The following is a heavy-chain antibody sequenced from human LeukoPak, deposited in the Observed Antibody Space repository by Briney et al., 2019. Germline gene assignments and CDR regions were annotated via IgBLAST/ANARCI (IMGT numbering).Heavy chain of an antibody. CDR1: GFTFSSYS. CDR3: AKDFPDSCNPDY. CDR2: ISSSSSYI. V-gene: IGHV3-21*04. Sequence: GGSLRLSCAASGFTFSSYSMNWVRQAPGKGLEWVSSISSSSSYIYYADSVKGRFTISRDNSKNTLYLQMNSLRAEDTAVYYCAKDFPDSCNPDYWGQGTLVTVSS. J-gene: IGHJ4*02.